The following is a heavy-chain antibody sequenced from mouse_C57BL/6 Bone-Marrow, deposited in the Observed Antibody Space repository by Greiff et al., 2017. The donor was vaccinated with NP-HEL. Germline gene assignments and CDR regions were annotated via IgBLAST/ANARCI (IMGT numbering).Heavy chain of an antibody. Sequence: EVQRVESGPGLVKPSQSLSLTCSVTGYSITSGYYWNWIRQFPGNKLEWMGYISYDGSNNYNPSLKNRISITRDTSKNQFFLKLNSVTTEDTATYYCARERFTTVVATRAYWGQGTLVTVSA. J-gene: IGHJ3*01. D-gene: IGHD1-1*01. CDR1: GYSITSGYY. CDR2: ISYDGSN. CDR3: ARERFTTVVATRAY. V-gene: IGHV3-6*01.